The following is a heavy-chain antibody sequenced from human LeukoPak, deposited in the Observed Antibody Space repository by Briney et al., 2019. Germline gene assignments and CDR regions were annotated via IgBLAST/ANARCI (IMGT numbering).Heavy chain of an antibody. J-gene: IGHJ6*03. CDR3: AKNGDRGAYCSGGSCYPYYYYYIDV. CDR1: GFTFNNYN. V-gene: IGHV3-21*04. Sequence: GGSLRLSCAASGFTFNNYNMNWVRQAPGKGLEWVSSISDSSSYIYYADSVRGRFTISRDNSKNTLYLQMNSLRAEDTAIYYCAKNGDRGAYCSGGSCYPYYYYYIDVWGKGTTVTISS. CDR2: ISDSSSYI. D-gene: IGHD2-15*01.